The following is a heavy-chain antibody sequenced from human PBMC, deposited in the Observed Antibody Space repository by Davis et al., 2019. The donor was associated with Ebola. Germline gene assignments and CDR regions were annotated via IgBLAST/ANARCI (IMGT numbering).Heavy chain of an antibody. D-gene: IGHD5-24*01. CDR1: GFTFDDYG. J-gene: IGHJ4*02. CDR3: AKDKVEMATITGFDY. Sequence: GESLKISCAASGFTFDDYGMSWVRQAPGKGLEWVSGINWNGGSTGYADSVKGRFTISRDNSKNTLYLQMNSLRAEDTAVYYCAKDKVEMATITGFDYWGQGALVTVSS. V-gene: IGHV3-20*04. CDR2: INWNGGST.